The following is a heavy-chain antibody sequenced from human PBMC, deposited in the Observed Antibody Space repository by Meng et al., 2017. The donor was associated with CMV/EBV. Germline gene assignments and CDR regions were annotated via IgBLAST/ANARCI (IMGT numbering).Heavy chain of an antibody. V-gene: IGHV3-33*06. CDR1: GFTFSSYS. CDR2: IWYDGSNK. CDR3: AKEAHLYDFWTRDSFDI. Sequence: GESLKISFAASGFTFSSYSMHWVRQAPGKGLEWVAVIWYDGSNKYYADSVKGRFTISRDNSKNTLYLQMNSLRAEDTAVYYCAKEAHLYDFWTRDSFDIWGQGTMVTVSS. J-gene: IGHJ3*02. D-gene: IGHD3-3*01.